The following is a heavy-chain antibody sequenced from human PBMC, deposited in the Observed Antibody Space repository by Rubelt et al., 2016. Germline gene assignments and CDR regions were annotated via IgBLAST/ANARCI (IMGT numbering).Heavy chain of an antibody. J-gene: IGHJ4*02. CDR3: ASMAPNKTPTGY. Sequence: EVQLVESGGGLVQPGGSLRLSCAASGFTFSSYIMYWVRQAPGKGLEYVSAIKSDGVATYYADSVKGRFTISRDNSKNTLFLQSSSLGAEDTAVYYCASMAPNKTPTGYWGQGTLVSVSS. D-gene: IGHD2-8*01. CDR2: IKSDGVAT. V-gene: IGHV3-64D*09. CDR1: GFTFSSYI.